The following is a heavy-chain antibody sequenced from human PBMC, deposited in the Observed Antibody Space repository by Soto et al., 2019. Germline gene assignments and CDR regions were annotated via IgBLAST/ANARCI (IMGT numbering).Heavy chain of an antibody. CDR3: ARLYSSSANMDV. CDR2: INHSGST. V-gene: IGHV4-34*01. J-gene: IGHJ6*02. D-gene: IGHD6-6*01. Sequence: SETLSLTCAVYGGSFSGYYWSWIRQPPGKGLEWIGEINHSGSTNYNPSLKSRVTISVDTSKNQFSLKLSSVTAADTAVYYCARLYSSSANMDVWGQGTTVTVSS. CDR1: GGSFSGYY.